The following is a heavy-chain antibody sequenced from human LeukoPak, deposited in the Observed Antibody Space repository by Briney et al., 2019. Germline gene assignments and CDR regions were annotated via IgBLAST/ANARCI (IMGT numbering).Heavy chain of an antibody. J-gene: IGHJ4*02. Sequence: GGSLRLSCAASGFTFSSYAMSWVRQAPGKGREWVSAISGSGGSTYYAASVKGRFTISRDNSKNTLYLQMNSLRAEDTAAYYCARSEATGYFDYWGQGTLVTVSS. CDR2: ISGSGGST. V-gene: IGHV3-23*01. D-gene: IGHD1-26*01. CDR3: ARSEATGYFDY. CDR1: GFTFSSYA.